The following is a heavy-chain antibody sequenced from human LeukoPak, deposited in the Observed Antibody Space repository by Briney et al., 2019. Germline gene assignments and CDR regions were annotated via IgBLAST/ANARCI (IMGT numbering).Heavy chain of an antibody. CDR1: GFTFSTYE. D-gene: IGHD3-10*01. J-gene: IGHJ4*02. CDR3: ARELFDFDY. CDR2: ISNTGTTI. V-gene: IGHV3-48*03. Sequence: GGSLRLSCAASGFTFSTYEMNWVRQAPGKGLEWVSYISNTGTTIYYADSVKGRFTISRDNAKNSLYLQMNSLRAEDTAVYYCARELFDFDYWGQGTLVTVSS.